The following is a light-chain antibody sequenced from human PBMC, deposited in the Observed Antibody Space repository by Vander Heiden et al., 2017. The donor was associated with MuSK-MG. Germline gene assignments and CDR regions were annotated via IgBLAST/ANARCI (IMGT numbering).Light chain of an antibody. CDR3: QAWDSSTPE. J-gene: IGLJ2*01. CDR2: QNN. Sequence: SYDLTQPPSVSVSPGQTASITCSGDKLGNKYACWHQHKPGQSPVLVIYQNNKRPSGIPERFSGSYSGNTATLTISGTQTVDEADYYCQAWDSSTPEFAGGTKLTVL. CDR1: KLGNKY. V-gene: IGLV3-1*01.